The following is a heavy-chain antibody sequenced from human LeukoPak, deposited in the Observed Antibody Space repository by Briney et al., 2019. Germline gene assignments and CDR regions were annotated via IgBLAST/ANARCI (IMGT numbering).Heavy chain of an antibody. V-gene: IGHV4-61*05. CDR1: GGSISSSSYY. D-gene: IGHD6-13*01. J-gene: IGHJ3*02. CDR2: IYYSGST. Sequence: SETLSLTCTVSGGSISSSSYYWGWIRQPPGKGLEWIGYIYYSGSTNYNPSLKSRVTISVDTSKKQFSLKLSSVTAADTAVYYCARQAGYSSSFWEAFDIWGQGTMVTVSS. CDR3: ARQAGYSSSFWEAFDI.